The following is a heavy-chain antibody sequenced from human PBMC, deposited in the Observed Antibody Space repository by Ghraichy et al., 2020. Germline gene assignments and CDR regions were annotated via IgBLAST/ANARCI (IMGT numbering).Heavy chain of an antibody. CDR2: IYHDGIT. Sequence: SETLSLTCTFSGDSISRYYGSWIRQPAGKGLEWIGRIYHDGITNYNPALKSRVTMSVDTSKNQYSLKLTSVTAADTAVYYCAANYGVNSYLDPWGQGTLVTVSS. D-gene: IGHD4-23*01. CDR1: GDSISRYY. J-gene: IGHJ5*02. CDR3: AANYGVNSYLDP. V-gene: IGHV4-4*07.